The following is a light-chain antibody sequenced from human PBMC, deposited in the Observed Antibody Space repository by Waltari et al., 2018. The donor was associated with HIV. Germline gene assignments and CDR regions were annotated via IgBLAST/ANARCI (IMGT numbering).Light chain of an antibody. Sequence: VLTQTPLSLPVTAGVSASISCLSSYSLLDKDDGKIYLDWYVQKPGQSPRLLIYTHSHRATGVPNRISASGSDTDFTLEIRRVETEDVGIYYCMHRIEFPITFGQGTRLE. CDR1: YSLLDKDDGKIY. CDR2: THS. V-gene: IGKV2-40*01. J-gene: IGKJ5*01. CDR3: MHRIEFPIT.